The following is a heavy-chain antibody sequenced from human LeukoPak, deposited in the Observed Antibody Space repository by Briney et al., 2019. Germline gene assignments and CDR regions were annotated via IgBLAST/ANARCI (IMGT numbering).Heavy chain of an antibody. J-gene: IGHJ3*01. V-gene: IGHV3-21*01. CDR1: GFTFRTYS. CDR3: ARGTTTVQRRDTFDV. Sequence: GESLRISCVASGFTFRTYSMDWVRQAPGKGLEWVASISITSSHIYYAESLRGRFAISRDNAKNSLYLQMNNLRAEDTAVYYCARGTTTVQRRDTFDVWGPGTMVTVSS. CDR2: ISITSSHI. D-gene: IGHD4-11*01.